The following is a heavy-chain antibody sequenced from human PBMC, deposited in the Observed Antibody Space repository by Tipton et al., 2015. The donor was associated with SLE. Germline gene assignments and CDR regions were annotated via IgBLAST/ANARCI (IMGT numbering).Heavy chain of an antibody. Sequence: TLSLTCTVSGGSISGYYWSWVRQPPGKGLEWIGCISFSGLTNYNPPVRSRVSTSMDTSKNQFSLQMSSVTAADTALYYCARHKLGFSWSYFDSWGQGTLVTVSS. CDR2: ISFSGLT. CDR3: ARHKLGFSWSYFDS. D-gene: IGHD3-3*01. V-gene: IGHV4-59*08. J-gene: IGHJ4*02. CDR1: GGSISGYY.